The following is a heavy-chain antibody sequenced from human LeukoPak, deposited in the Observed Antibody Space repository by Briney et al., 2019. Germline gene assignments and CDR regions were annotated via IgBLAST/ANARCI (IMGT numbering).Heavy chain of an antibody. J-gene: IGHJ6*02. D-gene: IGHD6-13*01. CDR3: ARDDAAAGKFGYYGMDV. Sequence: PSETLSLTCAVSGGSISRSNWGSWVRQPPGKGLEGIGEIYHSGSTNYNPSLKSRVTISVDKSKNQFSLKLSSVTAADTAVYYCARDDAAAGKFGYYGMDVWGQGTTVTASS. CDR1: GGSISRSNW. CDR2: IYHSGST. V-gene: IGHV4-4*02.